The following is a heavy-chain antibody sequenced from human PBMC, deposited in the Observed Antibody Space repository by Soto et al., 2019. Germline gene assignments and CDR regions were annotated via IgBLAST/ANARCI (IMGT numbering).Heavy chain of an antibody. CDR3: GRAATGSSGWYYFDY. J-gene: IGHJ4*02. V-gene: IGHV1-2*04. D-gene: IGHD6-19*01. CDR2: INPNSGGT. Sequence: ASVKVSCKASGYTFTGYYMHWVRQAPGQGLEWMGWINPNSGGTNYAQKFQGWVTMTRDTSISTAYMELSRLRSDDTAVYYCGRAATGSSGWYYFDYWGQGTLVTVSS. CDR1: GYTFTGYY.